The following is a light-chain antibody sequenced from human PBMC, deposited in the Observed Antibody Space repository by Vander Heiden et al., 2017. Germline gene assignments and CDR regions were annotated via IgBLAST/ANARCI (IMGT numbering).Light chain of an antibody. CDR2: AAS. J-gene: IGKJ2*01. CDR3: QQSYSTPYT. V-gene: IGKV1-39*01. Sequence: DIQMTQSPSSLSASVGDRVTITCRASQSISSYLNWYQQKPGKAPRLLIYAASSLQGGGPSRFSGSGSGTDFTLTISSLQPEDFATYYCQQSYSTPYTFGQGTKLEIK. CDR1: QSISSY.